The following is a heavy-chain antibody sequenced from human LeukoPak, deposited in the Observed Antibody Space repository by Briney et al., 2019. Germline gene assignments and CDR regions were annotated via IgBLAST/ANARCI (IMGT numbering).Heavy chain of an antibody. V-gene: IGHV3-7*01. CDR3: ACRPSDIRYYGVFDF. CDR1: GFTFSSLW. CDR2: IKQDGSEV. D-gene: IGHD3-10*01. J-gene: IGHJ4*02. Sequence: GGSLRLFCVGSGFTFSSLWMSWVRQLPGKGLEWVANIKQDGSEVYYVDSVKGRFTISRDNAKNSLYLQMNSLRVEDTAVYYCACRPSDIRYYGVFDFWGQGSLVTVSS.